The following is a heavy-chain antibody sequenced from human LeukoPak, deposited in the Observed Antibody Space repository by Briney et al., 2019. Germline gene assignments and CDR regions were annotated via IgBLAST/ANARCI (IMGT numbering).Heavy chain of an antibody. V-gene: IGHV3-53*01. Sequence: PGGSLRLSCAAFGFTVSGDYMSWVRQVPGRGLEWVSVIYSGGSTYYADSVKGRFTISRDNSKNTLYLQMNSLRVEDTAVYYCASSTYNYDYALDVWGQGTTVTVSS. D-gene: IGHD5-24*01. CDR3: ASSTYNYDYALDV. J-gene: IGHJ6*02. CDR2: IYSGGST. CDR1: GFTVSGDY.